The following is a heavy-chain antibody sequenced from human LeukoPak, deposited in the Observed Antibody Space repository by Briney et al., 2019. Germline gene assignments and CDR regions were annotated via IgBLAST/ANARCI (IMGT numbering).Heavy chain of an antibody. D-gene: IGHD1-7*01. Sequence: PSETLSLTCAVYSKSFNGYYWNWIRQSPGKGLEWIGEIDHTGSTSYNPALKSRVTLSVDTSKNQFSLKLSSVTAADTAVYYCAREELRACFVYWGQGTLVTVSS. CDR3: AREELRACFVY. J-gene: IGHJ4*02. CDR1: SKSFNGYY. CDR2: IDHTGST. V-gene: IGHV4-34*01.